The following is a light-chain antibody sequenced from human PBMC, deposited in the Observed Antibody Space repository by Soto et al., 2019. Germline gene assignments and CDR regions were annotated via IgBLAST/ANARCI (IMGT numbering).Light chain of an antibody. CDR1: QSVSSY. J-gene: IGKJ2*01. V-gene: IGKV3-11*01. Sequence: EIVLTQSPATLSLSPGERATLSCRPSQSVSSYLAWYQQKPGQAPRLLIYDASNRATGIPARFSGSGSGTDFNLTSSSLEPEDFAVYYCQQRSNWPLYTFGQGTKLEIK. CDR2: DAS. CDR3: QQRSNWPLYT.